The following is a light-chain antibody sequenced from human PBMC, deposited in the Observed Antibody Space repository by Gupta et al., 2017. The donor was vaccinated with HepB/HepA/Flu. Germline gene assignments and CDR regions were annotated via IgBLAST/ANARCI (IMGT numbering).Light chain of an antibody. CDR3: TSYSHTTHIV. J-gene: IGLJ2*01. CDR1: STDIGGYEY. Sequence: HSALPPLASLSGSPGRSITISCTGTSTDIGGYEYVSWYQQHPGKAPKLMIYEVSRRPSGVSSRFSASKSGITASLTISGLQAEDEADYYCTSYSHTTHIVFGGGTKLTVL. V-gene: IGLV2-14*03. CDR2: EVS.